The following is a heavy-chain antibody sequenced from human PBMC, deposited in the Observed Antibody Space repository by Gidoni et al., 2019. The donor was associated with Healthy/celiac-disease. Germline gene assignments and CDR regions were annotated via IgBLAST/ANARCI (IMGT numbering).Heavy chain of an antibody. D-gene: IGHD3-9*01. CDR2: IYPGDSDT. CDR1: GYSFTRYW. V-gene: IGHV5-51*01. Sequence: EVQLVQSGAEVKKPGESLKISCKGSGYSFTRYWIGWVRQMPGKGLEWMGIIYPGDSDTRYSPSFQGQVTISADKSISTAYLQWSSLKASDTAMYYCARHSYDILTGEQTTIDYWGQGTLVTVSS. CDR3: ARHSYDILTGEQTTIDY. J-gene: IGHJ4*02.